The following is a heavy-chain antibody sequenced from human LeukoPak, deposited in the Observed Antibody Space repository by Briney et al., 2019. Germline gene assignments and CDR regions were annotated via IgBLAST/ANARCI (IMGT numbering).Heavy chain of an antibody. V-gene: IGHV1-2*02. D-gene: IGHD3-22*01. CDR2: INPNSGGT. Sequence: ASVKVSCKASGYTFTGYYMHWVRQAPGQGLEWMGWINPNSGGTNYAQKFQGGVTMTRDTSISTAYMELSRLRSDDTAVYYCARVGYYYDSSGYYYGYWGQGTLVTVSS. J-gene: IGHJ4*02. CDR3: ARVGYYYDSSGYYYGY. CDR1: GYTFTGYY.